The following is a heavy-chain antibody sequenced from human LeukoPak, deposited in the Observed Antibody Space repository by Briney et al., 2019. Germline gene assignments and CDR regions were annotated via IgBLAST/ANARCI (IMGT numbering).Heavy chain of an antibody. CDR1: GGSISSSSYY. D-gene: IGHD5-24*01. Sequence: SETLSLTCTVSGGSISSSSYYWGWIRQPPGKGLEWIGSIYYSGSTYYNPSLKSRVTISVDTSKNQFSLKLSSVTAADTAVYYCARHPSGRMWLQQGGWFDPWGQGTLVTVSS. CDR3: ARHPSGRMWLQQGGWFDP. V-gene: IGHV4-39*01. CDR2: IYYSGST. J-gene: IGHJ5*02.